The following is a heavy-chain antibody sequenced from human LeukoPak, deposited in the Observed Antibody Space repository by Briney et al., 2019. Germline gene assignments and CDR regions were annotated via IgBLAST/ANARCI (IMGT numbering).Heavy chain of an antibody. Sequence: GGSLRLSCAASGFTFSDYYMSWIRQAPGKGLEWLSYISSSGSAIYYTDSVKGQFTISRDNAKNSLYLQMNSLRDEDTAVYYCARGPGAGAVILRRMYYFDYWDQGTLVTVSS. CDR2: ISSSGSAI. D-gene: IGHD2-2*02. CDR1: GFTFSDYY. V-gene: IGHV3-11*04. CDR3: ARGPGAGAVILRRMYYFDY. J-gene: IGHJ4*02.